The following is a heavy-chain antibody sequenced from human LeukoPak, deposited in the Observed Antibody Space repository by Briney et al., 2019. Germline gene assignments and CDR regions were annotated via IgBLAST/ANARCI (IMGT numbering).Heavy chain of an antibody. CDR2: ISSSSSYI. Sequence: PGGSLRLSCAASGFTFSTYTMHWVRQAPGKGLEWVSSISSSSSYIYYADSVKGRFTISRDSAKNSLYLQMNSLRAEDTAVYYCARSPGYSNYDGNLGVDYWGQGTLVTVSS. CDR1: GFTFSTYT. J-gene: IGHJ4*02. CDR3: ARSPGYSNYDGNLGVDY. D-gene: IGHD4-11*01. V-gene: IGHV3-21*01.